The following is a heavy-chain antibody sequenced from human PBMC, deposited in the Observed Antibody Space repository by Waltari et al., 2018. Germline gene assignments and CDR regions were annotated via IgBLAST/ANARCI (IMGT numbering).Heavy chain of an antibody. D-gene: IGHD1-26*01. J-gene: IGHJ4*02. Sequence: EVQLAESGGGLVQPGGSLRLSCAVSGFTFSDYYMDWVRQAPGKGREWGSRSRKKANSYTTEYAASVKGRFTISRDDSKNSLNLQMNSLETDDTAVYFWARAFQYGGTSHFDDWGQGTLVTVSS. CDR2: SRKKANSYTT. CDR3: ARAFQYGGTSHFDD. V-gene: IGHV3-72*01. CDR1: GFTFSDYY.